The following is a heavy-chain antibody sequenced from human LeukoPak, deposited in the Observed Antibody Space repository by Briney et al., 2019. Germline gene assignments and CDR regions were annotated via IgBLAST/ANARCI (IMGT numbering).Heavy chain of an antibody. J-gene: IGHJ6*02. D-gene: IGHD3-10*01. Sequence: ASVKVSCMASGFTFSIYGFTWVRQAPGQGLEWMGWISAYNGDTKYPQNLQGRVTMTADTSTNTAYMELKGLRSDDTAVYLCAREGYFGSGIDYFYGMDVWGQGTKVTVSS. CDR2: ISAYNGDT. V-gene: IGHV1-18*01. CDR1: GFTFSIYG. CDR3: AREGYFGSGIDYFYGMDV.